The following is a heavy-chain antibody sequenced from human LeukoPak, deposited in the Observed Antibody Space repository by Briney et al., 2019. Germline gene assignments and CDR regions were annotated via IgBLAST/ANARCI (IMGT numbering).Heavy chain of an antibody. V-gene: IGHV3-23*01. D-gene: IGHD6-19*01. CDR3: AKEVDGTYRAVAGTGGDY. CDR2: ISGSGGST. J-gene: IGHJ4*02. CDR1: GFTFSSYA. Sequence: QPGGSLRLSCAASGFTFSSYAMSWVRQAPGKGLEWVSAISGSGGSTYHADSVKGRFTISRDNSKNTLYMQMNSLRAEDTAGYYCAKEVDGTYRAVAGTGGDYWGQGTLVTVSS.